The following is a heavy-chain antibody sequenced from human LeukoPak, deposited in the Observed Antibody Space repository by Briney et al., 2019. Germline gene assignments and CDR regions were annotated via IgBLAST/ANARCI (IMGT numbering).Heavy chain of an antibody. V-gene: IGHV3-21*01. CDR1: GFTFSRFS. D-gene: IGHD3-9*01. Sequence: PGGSLRLSRAASGFTFSRFSMSWVRPAPGKGLEWVASISSSSSYLYYADSVKGRFTISRDNAKNSLHLQMNSLRAEDTAVYYCARAYDILTGPFDYWGQGTLVTVCS. CDR3: ARAYDILTGPFDY. J-gene: IGHJ4*02. CDR2: ISSSSSYL.